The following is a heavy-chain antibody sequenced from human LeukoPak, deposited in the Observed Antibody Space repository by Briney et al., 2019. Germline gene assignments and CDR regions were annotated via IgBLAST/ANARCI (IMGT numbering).Heavy chain of an antibody. V-gene: IGHV3-48*01. D-gene: IGHD1-26*01. Sequence: GGSLRLSCAASGFTFSIYTMNWVRQAPGKGLEWISYISTNSGTIWYADSMKGRFSISRDNAKNSLFLHMNSLRAEDTAVYYCVRDLTIVGVAQVHHWGQGTLVTVSS. J-gene: IGHJ5*02. CDR3: VRDLTIVGVAQVHH. CDR2: ISTNSGTI. CDR1: GFTFSIYT.